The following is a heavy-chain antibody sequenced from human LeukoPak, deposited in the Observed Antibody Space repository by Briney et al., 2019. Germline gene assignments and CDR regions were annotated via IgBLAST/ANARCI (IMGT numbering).Heavy chain of an antibody. CDR2: INHSGST. CDR1: GGSFSGYY. Sequence: PSETLSLTCAVYGGSFSGYYWSWIRQPPGKGLEWIAEINHSGSTNYNPSLKSRVTISVDTSKNQFSLKLSSVTAADTAVYYCARRGYSCYYYMDLWAKGTTVTVSS. CDR3: ARRGYSCYYYMDL. V-gene: IGHV4-34*01. J-gene: IGHJ6*03.